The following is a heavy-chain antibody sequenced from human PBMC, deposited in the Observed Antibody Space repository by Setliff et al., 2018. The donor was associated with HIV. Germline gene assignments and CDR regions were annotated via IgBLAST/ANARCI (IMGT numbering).Heavy chain of an antibody. J-gene: IGHJ4*02. D-gene: IGHD1-1*01. CDR1: GGSISSGGYY. Sequence: SETLSLTCTVSGGSISSGGYYWSWIRQPPGKGLEYIGGIFYSGSAYYKPSLKSRVTISVDTSKNQFSLKLSSVTAADTAVYYCARQGQLGSEWGQGTLVTVSS. CDR3: ARQGQLGSE. V-gene: IGHV4-39*01. CDR2: IFYSGSA.